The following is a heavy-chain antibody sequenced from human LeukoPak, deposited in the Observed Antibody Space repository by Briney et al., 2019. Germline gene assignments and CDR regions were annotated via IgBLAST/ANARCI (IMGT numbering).Heavy chain of an antibody. CDR2: IYSGGST. CDR3: ARDLTGTTRDY. J-gene: IGHJ4*02. D-gene: IGHD1-7*01. V-gene: IGHV3-53*01. Sequence: GGSLRLSCAASGFTVSSNCMSWVRQAPGKGLEWVSVIYSGGSTYYADSVKGRFTISRDNSKNTLYLQMNSLRAEDTAVYYCARDLTGTTRDYWGQGTLVTVSS. CDR1: GFTVSSNC.